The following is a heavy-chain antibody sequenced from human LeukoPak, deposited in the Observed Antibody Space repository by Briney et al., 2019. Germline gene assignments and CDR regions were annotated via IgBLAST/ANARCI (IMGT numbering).Heavy chain of an antibody. V-gene: IGHV3-23*01. CDR1: GFTFSSYV. J-gene: IGHJ4*02. Sequence: PGGSLRLSCAASGFTFSSYVMSWVRQAPGKGLEWVSAISGSGGSTFYADSVKGRFTISRDNAKNSLYLQMNGLRAEDTAVYYCARDGFGSMARGVIPTLDNWGQGTLVTVSS. CDR2: ISGSGGST. CDR3: ARDGFGSMARGVIPTLDN. D-gene: IGHD3-10*01.